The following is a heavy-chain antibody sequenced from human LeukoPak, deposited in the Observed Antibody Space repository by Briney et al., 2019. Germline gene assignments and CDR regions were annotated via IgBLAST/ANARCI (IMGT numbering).Heavy chain of an antibody. V-gene: IGHV3-20*04. CDR1: GFTFDDYG. D-gene: IGHD2-15*01. Sequence: PGRSLRLSCAASGFTFDDYGMSWVRQAPGKGLEWVSGINWNGGSTGYADSVKGRFTISRDNAKNSLYLRMNSLRAEDTALYYCARDPCSGGSCQIFDYWGQGTLVTVSS. J-gene: IGHJ4*02. CDR2: INWNGGST. CDR3: ARDPCSGGSCQIFDY.